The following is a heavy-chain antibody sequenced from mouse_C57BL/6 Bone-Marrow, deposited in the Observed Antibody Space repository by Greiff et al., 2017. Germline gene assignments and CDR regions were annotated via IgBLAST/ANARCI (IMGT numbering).Heavy chain of an antibody. CDR2: ISGGGGNT. J-gene: IGHJ4*01. CDR1: GFTFSSYT. D-gene: IGHD3-3*01. CDR3: ARPGDGNPYYYAMDY. V-gene: IGHV5-9*01. Sequence: DVKLVESGGGLVKPGGSLKLSCAASGFTFSSYTMSWVRQTPEKRLEWVATISGGGGNTYYPDSVKGRFTISRDNAKNTLYLQMSSLRSEDTALYYCARPGDGNPYYYAMDYCGQGTSVTVSS.